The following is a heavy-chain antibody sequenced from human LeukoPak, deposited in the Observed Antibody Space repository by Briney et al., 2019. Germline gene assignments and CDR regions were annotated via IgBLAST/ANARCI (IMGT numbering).Heavy chain of an antibody. V-gene: IGHV4-4*07. D-gene: IGHD3-3*01. J-gene: IGHJ4*02. CDR1: GGSISSYY. Sequence: SQTLSLTCTVSGGSISSYYWSWIRPPAGKGLEWIGRIYTSGSTNYNPSLKSRVTMSVDTSKNQFSLKLSSVTAADTAVYYCARSYDFWVFDYWGQGTLVTVSS. CDR3: ARSYDFWVFDY. CDR2: IYTSGST.